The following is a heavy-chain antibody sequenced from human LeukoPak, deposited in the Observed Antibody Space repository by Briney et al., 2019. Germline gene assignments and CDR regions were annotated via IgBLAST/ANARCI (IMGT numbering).Heavy chain of an antibody. CDR3: AKMAWDDYDILTGYYPTDYYYGMDV. CDR1: GYTFTSYG. Sequence: GASVKVSCKASGYTFTSYGISWVRQAPGQGPEWMGWISAYNGNTNYAQKLQGRVTMTTDTSTSTAYMELRSLRSDDTAVYYCAKMAWDDYDILTGYYPTDYYYGMDVWGQGTTVTVSS. D-gene: IGHD3-9*01. V-gene: IGHV1-18*01. J-gene: IGHJ6*02. CDR2: ISAYNGNT.